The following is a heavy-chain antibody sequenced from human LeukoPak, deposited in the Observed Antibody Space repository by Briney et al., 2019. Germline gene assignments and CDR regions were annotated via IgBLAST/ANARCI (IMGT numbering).Heavy chain of an antibody. CDR2: INHSGST. J-gene: IGHJ4*02. CDR1: GGSFSGYY. V-gene: IGHV4-34*01. D-gene: IGHD3-22*01. Sequence: SETLSLTCAVYGGSFSGYYWSWIRQPPGKGLEWIGEINHSGSTNYNPSLKSRVTISVDTSKNQSSLKLSSVTAADTAVYYCARGDPYYDSSGYCLDYWGQGTLVTVSS. CDR3: ARGDPYYDSSGYCLDY.